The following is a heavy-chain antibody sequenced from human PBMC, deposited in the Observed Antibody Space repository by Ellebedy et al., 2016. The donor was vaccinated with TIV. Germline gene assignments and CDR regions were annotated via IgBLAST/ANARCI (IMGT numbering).Heavy chain of an antibody. CDR3: AKRDNSLGQWLVRTGHLDS. V-gene: IGHV3-23*01. CDR1: GFMFNTYA. CDR2: ISGSGDST. Sequence: PGGSLRLSCAASGFMFNTYAMTWVRQPPGKGLEWVSAISGSGDSTYYADSVKGRFTISRNNSKNTLYLHLNSLRAEDTAIYYCAKRDNSLGQWLVRTGHLDSWGQGTLVTVSA. D-gene: IGHD6-19*01. J-gene: IGHJ4*02.